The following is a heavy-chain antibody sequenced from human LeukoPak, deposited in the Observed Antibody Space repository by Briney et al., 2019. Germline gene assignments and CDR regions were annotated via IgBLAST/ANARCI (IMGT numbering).Heavy chain of an antibody. CDR2: IGGTSGST. CDR1: GFTFSSYA. D-gene: IGHD3-3*01. J-gene: IGHJ4*02. Sequence: GGSLRLSCAASGFTFSSYAMSWVRQAPGKGLEWVSSIGGTSGSTYYADSVKGRFTISRDNSINTVDLQMNSLRAEDTAVYYCVKEYHSRGFGAYFDYWGQGTLVTVSS. V-gene: IGHV3-23*01. CDR3: VKEYHSRGFGAYFDY.